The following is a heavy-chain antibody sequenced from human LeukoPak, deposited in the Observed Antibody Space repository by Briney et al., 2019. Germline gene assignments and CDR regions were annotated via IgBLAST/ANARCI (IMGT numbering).Heavy chain of an antibody. CDR2: ISGSGGST. CDR3: AKPLSGSYKFYFDY. V-gene: IGHV3-23*01. D-gene: IGHD3-10*01. Sequence: GGSLRLSCAASGFTFSSYAMSWVRQAPGKGLEWVSAISGSGGSTYYADSVKGRFTISRDNSKNTLYLQMYSLRAEDTAVYYCAKPLSGSYKFYFDYWGQGTLVTVSS. J-gene: IGHJ4*02. CDR1: GFTFSSYA.